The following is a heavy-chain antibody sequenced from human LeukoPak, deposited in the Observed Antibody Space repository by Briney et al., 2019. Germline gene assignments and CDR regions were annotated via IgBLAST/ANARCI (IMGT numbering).Heavy chain of an antibody. D-gene: IGHD6-19*01. V-gene: IGHV3-7*01. Sequence: PGGSLRLSCAASGFTFSTYWMSWVRQAPGKGLEWVANIKQDGSEKYYVDSVKGRFTISRDNAKNSLFLQMNSLRAEDTAVYYCAKDGRKAGYSSGWPFDYWGQGTLVTVSS. CDR1: GFTFSTYW. J-gene: IGHJ4*02. CDR2: IKQDGSEK. CDR3: AKDGRKAGYSSGWPFDY.